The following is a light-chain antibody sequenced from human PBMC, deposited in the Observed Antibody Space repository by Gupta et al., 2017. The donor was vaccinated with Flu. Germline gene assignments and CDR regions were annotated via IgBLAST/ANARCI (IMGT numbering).Light chain of an antibody. CDR2: TKH. V-gene: IGLV10-54*04. CDR1: SNNVGNEG. Sequence: TAPLTCTGNSNNVGNEGAAWRQQHQGHPPKHVCYTKHNRPSECSEGLSASRSGNPASLAIAGLQPEDEADYDCSAWDSGLNTGLFGGGTKLTVV. CDR3: SAWDSGLNTGL. J-gene: IGLJ3*02.